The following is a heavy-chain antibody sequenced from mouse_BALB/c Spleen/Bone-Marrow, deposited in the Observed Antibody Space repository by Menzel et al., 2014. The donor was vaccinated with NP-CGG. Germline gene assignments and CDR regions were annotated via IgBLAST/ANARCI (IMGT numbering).Heavy chain of an antibody. J-gene: IGHJ3*01. CDR2: ISYDGSN. V-gene: IGHV3-6*02. CDR1: GYSITSGYY. D-gene: IGHD1-1*01. Sequence: EVKLVESGPGLVKPSQSLSLPCTVTGYSITSGYYWAWLRQFPGNKLACMGYISYDGSNNSNPSLKNRIAITRETSKNQYFLKLNSMTTDDAATYYCARGFIASVFPFSYWGQGTLVTVSA. CDR3: ARGFIASVFPFSY.